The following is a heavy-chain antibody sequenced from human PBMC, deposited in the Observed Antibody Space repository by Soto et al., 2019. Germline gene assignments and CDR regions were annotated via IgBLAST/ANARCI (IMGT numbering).Heavy chain of an antibody. V-gene: IGHV2-5*02. J-gene: IGHJ5*02. Sequence: QITLKESGPTLVKPTQTLTLTCTFSGFSLSTSGGGVGWIRQPPGKALEWLALIYWDDDKRYSPSLKNRLTIHXDTSKNQVVLTMTNMDPLDTATYYCARSHAQQQLVSEWFAPWGQGTLVTVSS. CDR2: IYWDDDK. D-gene: IGHD6-13*01. CDR1: GFSLSTSGGG. CDR3: ARSHAQQQLVSEWFAP.